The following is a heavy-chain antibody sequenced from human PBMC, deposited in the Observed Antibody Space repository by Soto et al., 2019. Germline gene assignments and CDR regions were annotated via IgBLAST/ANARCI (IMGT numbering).Heavy chain of an antibody. CDR1: GGTFSSYT. CDR2: IIPILGIA. Sequence: QVQLVQSGAEVKKPGSSVKVSCKASGGTFSSYTISWVRQAPGQGLEWMGRIIPILGIANYAQKFQGRVTMTADKPTSTAYMELSSLRSEDTAVYYCAIDGVPAAMDDYWGQGTLVTVSS. CDR3: AIDGVPAAMDDY. D-gene: IGHD2-2*01. J-gene: IGHJ4*02. V-gene: IGHV1-69*08.